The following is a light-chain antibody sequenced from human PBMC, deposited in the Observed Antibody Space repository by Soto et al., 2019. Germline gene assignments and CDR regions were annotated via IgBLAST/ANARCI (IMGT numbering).Light chain of an antibody. CDR2: GAS. CDR1: QHISGSL. V-gene: IGKV3-20*01. J-gene: IGKJ4*01. CDR3: HQYGSVPLT. Sequence: SVLTQSPGTLSLSPGERATLSCRADQHISGSLLAWYQQKPGQPPRLLIYGASNRATGVPDRFSGSGSGTDFTLTISGLEPEDFVVYYCHQYGSVPLTFGGGTKVEI.